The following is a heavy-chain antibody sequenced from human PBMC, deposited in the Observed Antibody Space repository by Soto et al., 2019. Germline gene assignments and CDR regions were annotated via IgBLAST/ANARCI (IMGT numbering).Heavy chain of an antibody. J-gene: IGHJ6*02. CDR3: AKDTWGGDGYKDYYYYGMDV. CDR1: GFTFDDYT. CDR2: ISWDGGST. Sequence: GGSLRLSCAASGFTFDDYTMLWVRQAPGKGLEWVSLISWDGGSTYYADSVKGRFTISRDNSKNSLYLQMNSLRTEDTALYYCAKDTWGGDGYKDYYYYGMDVWGQGTTVTVSS. V-gene: IGHV3-43*01. D-gene: IGHD3-16*01.